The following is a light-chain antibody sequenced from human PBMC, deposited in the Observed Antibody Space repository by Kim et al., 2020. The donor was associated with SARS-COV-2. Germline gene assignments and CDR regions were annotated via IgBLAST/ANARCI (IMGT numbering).Light chain of an antibody. CDR1: NSDIGNNH. J-gene: IGLJ1*01. V-gene: IGLV1-51*01. CDR3: GTWDSSLNSGRV. Sequence: QSVLTQPPSVSAALGQKVTISCTGSNSDIGNNHVSWYQYVPGTAPKLLIYDDSQRPSGIPDRFSGSKSGTSATLGISGLQTWDEGYYYCGTWDSSLNSGRVFGTGTKVTVL. CDR2: DDS.